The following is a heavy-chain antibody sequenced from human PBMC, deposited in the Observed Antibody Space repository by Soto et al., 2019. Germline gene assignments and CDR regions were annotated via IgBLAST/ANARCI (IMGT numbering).Heavy chain of an antibody. CDR3: AKDSWAIFGVPAGEYYAMDV. CDR1: GFTFENYA. CDR2: ISGSGGTT. D-gene: IGHD3-3*01. Sequence: PGGSLRLSCVAPGFTFENYAMSWVRQAPGKGLEWGSAISGSGGTTYYSDSVKGRFTISRDNSKNTVYLQMNDLRVEDAAEYFCAKDSWAIFGVPAGEYYAMDVWGQGTTVTVSS. V-gene: IGHV3-23*01. J-gene: IGHJ6*02.